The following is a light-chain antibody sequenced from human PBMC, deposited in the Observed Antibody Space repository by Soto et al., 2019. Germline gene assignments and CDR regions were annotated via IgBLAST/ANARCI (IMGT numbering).Light chain of an antibody. V-gene: IGLV3-1*01. CDR2: QDS. CDR1: KLGDKY. J-gene: IGLJ2*01. Sequence: SYELTQPPSVSVSPGQTASITCSGDKLGDKYACWYQQKPGQSPVLVIYQDSKRPSGIPERFSGSNSGNTATLTISGTQARDEADYCCQAWDSSTAGVVFGGGTKLTVL. CDR3: QAWDSSTAGVV.